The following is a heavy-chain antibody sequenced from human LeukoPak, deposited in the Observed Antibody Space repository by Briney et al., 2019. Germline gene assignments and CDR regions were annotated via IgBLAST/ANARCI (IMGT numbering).Heavy chain of an antibody. D-gene: IGHD6-19*01. V-gene: IGHV4-4*07. CDR3: ARAAEYSSGWYLFDY. J-gene: IGHJ4*02. Sequence: SETLSLTCTVSGSSTSNYYWTWIRQPAGKGLEWIGRIYTSGGTNYNPSLKTRVTMSVDTSMNQVSLKLSSVTVADTAMYYCARAAEYSSGWYLFDYWGQGILVTVSA. CDR1: GSSTSNYY. CDR2: IYTSGGT.